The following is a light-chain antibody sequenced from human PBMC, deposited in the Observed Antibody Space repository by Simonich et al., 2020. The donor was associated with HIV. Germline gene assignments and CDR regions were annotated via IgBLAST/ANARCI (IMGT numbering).Light chain of an antibody. CDR1: QSISSY. CDR3: QQYNTYPRT. Sequence: DIQMTQSPSSLSASVGDRVTITCRASQSISSYLNWYQQKPGKAPKLLIYKASSLESGVPSRFSGSGSGTEFTLTISSLQPDDFATYYCQQYNTYPRTFGQGTKVEI. V-gene: IGKV1-5*03. J-gene: IGKJ1*01. CDR2: KAS.